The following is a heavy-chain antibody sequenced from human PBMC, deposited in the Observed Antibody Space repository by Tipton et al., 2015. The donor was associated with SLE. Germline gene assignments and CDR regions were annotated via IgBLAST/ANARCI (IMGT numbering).Heavy chain of an antibody. Sequence: GLVKPSETLSLTCAVNGEYLRAYHWTWIRQSPVKGLEWIGQINHSGGTKYNPSLKSRVTISVDTSNNQLPLKLTSVTAADTAVYHCARLSSGWPDYFDYWGQGTLVTVSS. V-gene: IGHV4-34*01. CDR1: GEYLRAYH. D-gene: IGHD6-19*01. CDR2: INHSGGT. CDR3: ARLSSGWPDYFDY. J-gene: IGHJ4*02.